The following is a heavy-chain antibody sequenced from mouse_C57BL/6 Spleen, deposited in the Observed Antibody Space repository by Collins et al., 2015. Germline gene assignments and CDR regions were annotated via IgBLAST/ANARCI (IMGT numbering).Heavy chain of an antibody. J-gene: IGHJ3*01. CDR2: IFPGSGST. CDR3: ANQERGDYDYIAY. Sequence: QVQLQQSGPELVKPGASVKISCKASGYTSTDYYINWVKQRPGQGLEWIGWIFPGSGSTYYNEKFKGKATLTVDKSSSTAYMLLSSLTSEDSAVYFCANQERGDYDYIAYWGQGTLVTVSA. V-gene: IGHV1-75*01. D-gene: IGHD2-4*01. CDR1: GYTSTDYY.